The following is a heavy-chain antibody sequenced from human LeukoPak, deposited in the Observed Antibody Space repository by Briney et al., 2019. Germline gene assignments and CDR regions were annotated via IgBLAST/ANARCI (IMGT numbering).Heavy chain of an antibody. Sequence: SVKVSCKASGGTFSSYAISWVRQAPGQGLEWMGGIIPIFGTANYAQKFQGRVTITADESTSTAYMELSSLRSEDTAVYYCARGDVANSYSSSWYYRFDPWGQGTLVTVSS. V-gene: IGHV1-69*13. D-gene: IGHD6-13*01. CDR1: GGTFSSYA. CDR2: IIPIFGTA. J-gene: IGHJ5*02. CDR3: ARGDVANSYSSSWYYRFDP.